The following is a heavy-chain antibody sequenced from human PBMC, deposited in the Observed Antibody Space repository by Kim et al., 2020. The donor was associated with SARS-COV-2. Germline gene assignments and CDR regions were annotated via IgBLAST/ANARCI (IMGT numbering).Heavy chain of an antibody. D-gene: IGHD1-26*01. J-gene: IGHJ6*02. CDR3: VRDLSERNYYYGMDV. V-gene: IGHV3-13*01. Sequence: GAVRGRFTISRKNAKNSLYLQMNSLTVGDTAVYYCVRDLSERNYYYGMDVWGQGTTVTVSS.